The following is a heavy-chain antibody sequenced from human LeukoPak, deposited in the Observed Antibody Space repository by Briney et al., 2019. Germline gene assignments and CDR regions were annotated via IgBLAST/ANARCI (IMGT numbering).Heavy chain of an antibody. CDR1: GESFSGYY. D-gene: IGHD6-19*01. Sequence: SETLSLTCGVQGESFSGYYWSWIRQPPGKGLEWIGEISHSGITNYSPSLQSRVTISVDTSKNQFSLKLTSVTAADTAVYYESSGPYYWGQGSLVTVSS. CDR2: ISHSGIT. J-gene: IGHJ4*02. CDR3: SSGPYY. V-gene: IGHV4-34*01.